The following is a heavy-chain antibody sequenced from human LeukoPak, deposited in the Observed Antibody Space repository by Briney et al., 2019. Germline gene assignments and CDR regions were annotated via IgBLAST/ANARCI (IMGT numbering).Heavy chain of an antibody. J-gene: IGHJ5*02. Sequence: GGSLRLSCAASGFTFSSYWMHWVRQAPGKGLEWVSAISGSGGSTYYADSVKGRFTISRDNSKNTLYLQMNSLRAEDMAVYYCAKDQGSYYDNWFDPWGQGTLVTVSS. CDR2: ISGSGGST. V-gene: IGHV3-23*01. D-gene: IGHD1-26*01. CDR1: GFTFSSYW. CDR3: AKDQGSYYDNWFDP.